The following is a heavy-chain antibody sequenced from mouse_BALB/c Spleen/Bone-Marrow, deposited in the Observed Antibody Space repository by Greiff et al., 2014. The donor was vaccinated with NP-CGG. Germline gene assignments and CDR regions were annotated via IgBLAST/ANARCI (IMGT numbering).Heavy chain of an antibody. CDR3: TRYYYGSSRGFAY. CDR1: GFTFSNYW. Sequence: EVQLVESGGGLVQPGGSMKLSCVASGFTFSNYWMNWVRQSPEKGLEWVAEIRLKSNNYATHYAESVKGRFTISRDDSKSSVYLQMNNLRAEDTGIYYCTRYYYGSSRGFAYWGQGTLVTVSA. D-gene: IGHD1-1*01. J-gene: IGHJ3*01. V-gene: IGHV6-6*02. CDR2: IRLKSNNYAT.